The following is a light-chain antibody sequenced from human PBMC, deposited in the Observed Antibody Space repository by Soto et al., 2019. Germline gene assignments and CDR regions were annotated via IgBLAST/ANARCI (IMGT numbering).Light chain of an antibody. CDR2: DAS. J-gene: IGKJ4*01. V-gene: IGKV3-11*01. CDR3: QQRSSWPLT. CDR1: QGISSY. Sequence: EIVLTQSPATLSLSPGERATLSCRASQGISSYSAWYQQKPGQAPRLLIYDASNRATGIPARFSGSGSGTDFTLTISSLEPEDFAVYYCQQRSSWPLTFGGGTKVEIK.